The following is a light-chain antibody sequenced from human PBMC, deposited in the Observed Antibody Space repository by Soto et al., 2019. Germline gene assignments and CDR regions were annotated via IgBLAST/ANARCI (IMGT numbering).Light chain of an antibody. J-gene: IGKJ4*02. CDR2: DAS. Sequence: EIVLTQSPATLSLSPGERATLSCRASQSISSHLAWYQQKPGQAPRLLMYDASNRAPGSPARFSGSGSGPDFTLTLSSLEPADFAVYYCLRRPNWPLTFGGGTKVEI. CDR3: LRRPNWPLT. V-gene: IGKV3-11*01. CDR1: QSISSH.